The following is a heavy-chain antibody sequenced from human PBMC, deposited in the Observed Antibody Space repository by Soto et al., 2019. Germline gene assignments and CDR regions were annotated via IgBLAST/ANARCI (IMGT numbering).Heavy chain of an antibody. CDR3: ARESRALLWFGELYPYGMDV. CDR1: GNTFTRHY. J-gene: IGHJ6*02. D-gene: IGHD3-10*01. CDR2: INPSGGTT. V-gene: IGHV1-46*01. Sequence: QVQRVQSGAEVKKPGASVKVSCTASGNTFTRHYMHWVRQAPGQGLEWMGMINPSGGTTTYAQRFQGRVTMTRETSTSTVYMELSSLRSEDTAVYYCARESRALLWFGELYPYGMDVWGQGTTVTVSS.